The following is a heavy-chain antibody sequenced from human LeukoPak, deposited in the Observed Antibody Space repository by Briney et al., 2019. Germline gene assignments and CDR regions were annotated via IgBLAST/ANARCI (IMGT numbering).Heavy chain of an antibody. Sequence: SETLSLTCTVSGGSISSSSYYWGWTRQPPGKGLEWIGSIYYSGSTYYNPSLKSRVTISVDTSKSQFSLKLSSVTAADTAVYYCARAASPDYYDSSGYSYFDYWGRGTLVTVSS. CDR3: ARAASPDYYDSSGYSYFDY. D-gene: IGHD3-22*01. CDR2: IYYSGST. CDR1: GGSISSSSYY. J-gene: IGHJ4*02. V-gene: IGHV4-39*07.